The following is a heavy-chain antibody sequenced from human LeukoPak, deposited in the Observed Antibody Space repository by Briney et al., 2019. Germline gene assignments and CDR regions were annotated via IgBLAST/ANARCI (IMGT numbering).Heavy chain of an antibody. V-gene: IGHV3-23*01. J-gene: IGHJ4*02. Sequence: PGGSLRLSCAASGFTFSSYSMNWVRQAPGKGLEWVSGISGSGGSTYYADSVKGRFTISRDNSKNTLFLQMNSLRAEDTAVYYCAKDSAKKYDDYWGQGTLVTVSS. CDR3: AKDSAKKYDDY. CDR2: ISGSGGST. CDR1: GFTFSSYS. D-gene: IGHD2/OR15-2a*01.